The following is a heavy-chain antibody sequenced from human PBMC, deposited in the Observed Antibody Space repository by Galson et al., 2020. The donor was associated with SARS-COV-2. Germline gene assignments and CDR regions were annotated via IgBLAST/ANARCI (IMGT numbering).Heavy chain of an antibody. V-gene: IGHV4-39*01. D-gene: IGHD2-2*02. CDR3: ARSRIVVVPAATPSDFDD. J-gene: IGHJ4*02. CDR2: IYYSGST. CDR1: GGSISSSSYY. Sequence: SQTLSLTCTVSGGSISSSSYYWGWIRQPPGTGLEWIGRIYYSGSTSYNPSLKSRVTISVDTSKNQFSLKLSSVTAADTAVYYCARSRIVVVPAATPSDFDDWGQGTLVTVSS.